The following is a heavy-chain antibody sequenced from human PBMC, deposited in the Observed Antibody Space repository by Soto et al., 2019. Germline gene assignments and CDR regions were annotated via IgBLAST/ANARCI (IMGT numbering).Heavy chain of an antibody. CDR1: GDSMTSGDYS. CDR3: ARGDYQYSIDY. J-gene: IGHJ4*02. Sequence: KTSETLSLTCTVSGDSMTSGDYSWSWIRQPPGKGLEWLGYIYRTGNTHYSPSLKSRVSISQDRSKNQFSLELTSVTAADTAVYYCARGDYQYSIDYWGQGTLVTLSS. CDR2: IYRTGNT. V-gene: IGHV4-30-2*01. D-gene: IGHD2-2*01.